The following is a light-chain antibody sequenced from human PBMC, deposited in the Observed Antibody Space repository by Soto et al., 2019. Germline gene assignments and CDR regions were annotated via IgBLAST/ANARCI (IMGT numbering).Light chain of an antibody. Sequence: EIVLTQSPGTLSFSPGERATLSCRASQSVSSNYLAWYQQKPGQAPRLLIYGASSRATGIPDRFSGSGSGTDFTLTISSLEPEDFAVYYCQQRSNSITFGQGTRLEIK. CDR2: GAS. J-gene: IGKJ5*01. V-gene: IGKV3D-20*02. CDR3: QQRSNSIT. CDR1: QSVSSNY.